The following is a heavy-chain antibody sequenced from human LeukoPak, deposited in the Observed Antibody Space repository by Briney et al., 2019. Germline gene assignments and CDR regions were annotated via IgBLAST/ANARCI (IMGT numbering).Heavy chain of an antibody. J-gene: IGHJ4*02. Sequence: GESLKISCKGSGFSLASYWIGWVRQMPGKGLEWMGIIYPGDSDTRYSPSFQGQVTISADKSISTAYLQWSSLKASDTAMYYCARRYSSSSGGYFDYWGQGTLVTVSS. CDR3: ARRYSSSSGGYFDY. V-gene: IGHV5-51*01. D-gene: IGHD6-6*01. CDR1: GFSLASYW. CDR2: IYPGDSDT.